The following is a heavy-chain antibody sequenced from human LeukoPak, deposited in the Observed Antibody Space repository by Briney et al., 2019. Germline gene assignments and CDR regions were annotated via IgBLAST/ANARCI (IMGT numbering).Heavy chain of an antibody. Sequence: ASVTVSCKASGYTFTGYYMHWVRQAPGQGLEWMGWINPNSGGTNYAQKFQGRVTMTRDTSISTAYMELSRLRSDDTAVYYCASPGTESGGYAFDIWGQGTMVTVSS. D-gene: IGHD1-1*01. CDR1: GYTFTGYY. CDR2: INPNSGGT. V-gene: IGHV1-2*02. CDR3: ASPGTESGGYAFDI. J-gene: IGHJ3*02.